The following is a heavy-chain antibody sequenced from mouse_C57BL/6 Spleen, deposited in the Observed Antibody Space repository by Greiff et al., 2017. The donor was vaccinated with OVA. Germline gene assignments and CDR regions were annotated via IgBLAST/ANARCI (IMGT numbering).Heavy chain of an antibody. CDR3: AREVLRYPHFDY. Sequence: VKLQQSGPELVKPGASVKISCKASGYAFSSSWMNWVKQRPGKGLEWIGRIYPGDGDTNYNGKFKGKATLTADKSSSKAYMQLSSLTSADSAVYFCAREVLRYPHFDYWGQGTTLTVSS. J-gene: IGHJ2*01. V-gene: IGHV1-82*01. CDR1: GYAFSSSW. CDR2: IYPGDGDT. D-gene: IGHD1-1*01.